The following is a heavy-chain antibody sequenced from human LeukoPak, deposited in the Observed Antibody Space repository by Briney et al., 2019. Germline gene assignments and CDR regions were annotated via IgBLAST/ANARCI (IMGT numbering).Heavy chain of an antibody. CDR3: ARDNRRDY. Sequence: GGSLRLSCAASGFTFSSYWMHWVRQPPGKGLVWVSRINTDGSTTNYAESVKGRFTISRDSAKDTLYLQMNSLRAEDTAVYYCARDNRRDYWGQGTLVTVSS. V-gene: IGHV3-74*01. CDR1: GFTFSSYW. D-gene: IGHD2/OR15-2a*01. CDR2: INTDGSTT. J-gene: IGHJ4*02.